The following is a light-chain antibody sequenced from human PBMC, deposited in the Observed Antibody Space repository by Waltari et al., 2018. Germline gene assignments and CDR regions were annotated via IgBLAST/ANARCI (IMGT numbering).Light chain of an antibody. V-gene: IGLV3-10*01. CDR2: EDT. CDR3: YSTDSSGDHGV. J-gene: IGLJ3*02. Sequence: SYELTQQPSVSVSPGQTARITCSGAALPDPYVYWYQQQSGQAPLLVIFEDTKRPSGIPERFSGSSSGTTATLTISGAQVEDEADYYCYSTDSSGDHGVFGGGTKLTVL. CDR1: ALPDPY.